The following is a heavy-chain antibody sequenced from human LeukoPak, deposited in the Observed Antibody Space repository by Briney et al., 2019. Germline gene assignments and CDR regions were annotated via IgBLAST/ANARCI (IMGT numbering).Heavy chain of an antibody. Sequence: SETLSLTCTVSGYSISSGYYWGWIRPPPGKGLEWIGSIYYSGSTYYNPSLKSRVTISVDTSKNQFSLKLSSVTAADTAVYYCARDRYYYDSSGYYPFKYWGQGTLVTVSS. J-gene: IGHJ4*02. V-gene: IGHV4-38-2*02. D-gene: IGHD3-22*01. CDR1: GYSISSGYY. CDR3: ARDRYYYDSSGYYPFKY. CDR2: IYYSGST.